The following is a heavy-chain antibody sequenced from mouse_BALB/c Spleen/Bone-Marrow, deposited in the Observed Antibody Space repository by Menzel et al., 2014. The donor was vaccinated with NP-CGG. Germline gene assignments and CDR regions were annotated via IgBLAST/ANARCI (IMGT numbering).Heavy chain of an antibody. Sequence: QVQLQQSGAELVKPGASVKISCKATGYTFSSYWIEWVKQRPGHGLEWIGEILPGSGNTNYNGKFKDKATFTADTSSNTAYMQLSSLPSEDSAVYYCAREGITTVVEMDYRGQGTPVTVSS. CDR1: GYTFSSYW. J-gene: IGHJ4*01. D-gene: IGHD1-1*01. CDR3: AREGITTVVEMDY. V-gene: IGHV1-9*01. CDR2: ILPGSGNT.